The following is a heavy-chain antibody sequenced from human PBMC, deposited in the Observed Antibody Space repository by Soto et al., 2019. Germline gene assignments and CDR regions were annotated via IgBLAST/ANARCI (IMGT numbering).Heavy chain of an antibody. CDR3: AKDQGYGVGGYYGIDV. V-gene: IGHV3-23*01. Sequence: GVSLRLSCAASGFTFSSYAMSWVRQAPGKGLEWVSAISGSGGSTYYADSVKGRFAISRDNSKNTLYLQMNSLRAEDTAVYYCAKDQGYGVGGYYGIDVWGQGTTVIVS. CDR2: ISGSGGST. J-gene: IGHJ6*02. D-gene: IGHD5-12*01. CDR1: GFTFSSYA.